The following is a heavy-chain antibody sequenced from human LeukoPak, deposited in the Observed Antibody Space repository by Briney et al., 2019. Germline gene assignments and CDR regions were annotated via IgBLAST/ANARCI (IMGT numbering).Heavy chain of an antibody. CDR3: ARRWIPSYYYGMDV. CDR1: GGSISGYY. D-gene: IGHD5-18*01. CDR2: INHSGST. J-gene: IGHJ6*02. Sequence: SETLSLTCTVSGGSISGYYWSWIRQPPGKGLEWIGEINHSGSTNYNPSLKSRVTISVDTSKNQFSLKLSSVTAADTAVYYCARRWIPSYYYGMDVWGQGTTVTVSS. V-gene: IGHV4-34*01.